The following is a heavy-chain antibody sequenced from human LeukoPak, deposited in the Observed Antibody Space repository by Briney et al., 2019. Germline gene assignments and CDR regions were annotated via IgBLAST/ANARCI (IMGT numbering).Heavy chain of an antibody. CDR3: ATGVRYFDWLPFGDMAMDV. Sequence: ASVKVSCKTSGYSENFYGITWVRQVAGQGLEWMGWISVYNGHTNYAQKLQGRVTMTKDTSTSTAYMELRSLRSDDTAVYYCATGVRYFDWLPFGDMAMDVWGKGTTVTISS. CDR2: ISVYNGHT. V-gene: IGHV1-18*01. CDR1: GYSENFYG. J-gene: IGHJ6*04. D-gene: IGHD3-9*01.